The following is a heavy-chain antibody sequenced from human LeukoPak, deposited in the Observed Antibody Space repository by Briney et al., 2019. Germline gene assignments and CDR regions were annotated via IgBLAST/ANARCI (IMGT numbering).Heavy chain of an antibody. CDR1: GFTFSSYS. CDR3: ARDSSGWYGALVDY. J-gene: IGHJ4*02. Sequence: PGGSLRLSCAASGFTFSSYSMNWVRQAPGKGLEWVSSISSSSSYIYYADSVKGRFTISRDNAKNSLYLQMNSVRAEDTAVYYCARDSSGWYGALVDYWGQGTLVTVSS. V-gene: IGHV3-21*01. D-gene: IGHD6-19*01. CDR2: ISSSSSYI.